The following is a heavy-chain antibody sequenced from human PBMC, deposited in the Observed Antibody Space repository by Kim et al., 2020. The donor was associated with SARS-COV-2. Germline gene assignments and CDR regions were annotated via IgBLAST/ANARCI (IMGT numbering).Heavy chain of an antibody. D-gene: IGHD3-10*01. V-gene: IGHV3-49*03. CDR3: SRDRLYYYGSWIPYSVVHYYYSGMDV. CDR1: GFTFGDYI. Sequence: GGSLRLSCTASGFTFGDYIVAWFRQAPGKGLEWVGFIRSKAYGGTTEYAASVQGRFIISRNDSKSIAYLQMNSLETEDTAVYYCSRDRLYYYGSWIPYSVVHYYYSGMDVWGQGTTVTVSS. J-gene: IGHJ6*02. CDR2: IRSKAYGGTT.